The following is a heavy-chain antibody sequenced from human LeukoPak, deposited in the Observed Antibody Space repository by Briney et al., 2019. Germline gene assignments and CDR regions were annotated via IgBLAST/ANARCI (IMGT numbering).Heavy chain of an antibody. CDR1: GFTFSSYA. D-gene: IGHD3-22*01. Sequence: PGGSLRLSCAASGFTFSSYAMSWVRQAPGKGLEWVPAISGSGGSTYYADSVKGRFTISRDNSKNTLYLQMNSLRAEDTAVYYCAKSGYYYDSSGYYCDYWGQGTLVTVSS. J-gene: IGHJ4*02. V-gene: IGHV3-23*01. CDR3: AKSGYYYDSSGYYCDY. CDR2: ISGSGGST.